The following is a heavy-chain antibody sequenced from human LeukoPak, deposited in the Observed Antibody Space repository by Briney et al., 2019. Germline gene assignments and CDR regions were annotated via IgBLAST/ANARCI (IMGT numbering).Heavy chain of an antibody. D-gene: IGHD2-8*02. V-gene: IGHV1-69*05. CDR2: IIPIFGTA. J-gene: IGHJ5*02. CDR1: GGTFSIYA. Sequence: SVKVSCKASGGTFSIYAISWVRQAPGQGLEWMGGIIPIFGTAIYAQKFQGRVTMTTDTSTSTAFMELRSLRSEDTAVYYCGRTKRERPGTGDPWGQGTLVTVSS. CDR3: GRTKRERPGTGDP.